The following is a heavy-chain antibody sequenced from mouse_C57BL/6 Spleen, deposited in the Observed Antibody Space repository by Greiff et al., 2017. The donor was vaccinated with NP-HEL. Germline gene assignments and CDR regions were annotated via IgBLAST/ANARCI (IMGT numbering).Heavy chain of an antibody. CDR3: SMVTTRWGY. D-gene: IGHD2-2*01. CDR2: IRLKSDNYAT. V-gene: IGHV6-3*01. Sequence: EVMLVESGGGLVQPGGSMKLPCVASGFTFSNYWMNWVRQSPEKGLEWVAQIRLKSDNYATHYAESVKGRFTISRDDSKSSVYLQMNNLRAEDTGIYYCSMVTTRWGYWGQGTTLTVSS. CDR1: GFTFSNYW. J-gene: IGHJ2*01.